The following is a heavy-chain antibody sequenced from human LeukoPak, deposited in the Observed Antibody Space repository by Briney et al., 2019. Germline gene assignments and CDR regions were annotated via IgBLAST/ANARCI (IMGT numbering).Heavy chain of an antibody. J-gene: IGHJ4*02. Sequence: GGSLRLSCAAYGFDLSSYTLGWVRQAPGKGLEWVSAINGGGTSTFYADSVRGRFTISRDNSRSTLYLQMSSLRAEDTAVYYCAKKTSYCDGDCYPYYFDHWGQGTLVTVSS. V-gene: IGHV3-23*01. D-gene: IGHD2-21*02. CDR3: AKKTSYCDGDCYPYYFDH. CDR2: INGGGTST. CDR1: GFDLSSYT.